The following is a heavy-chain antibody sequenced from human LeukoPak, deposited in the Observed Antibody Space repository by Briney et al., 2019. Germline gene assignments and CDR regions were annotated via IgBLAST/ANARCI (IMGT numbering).Heavy chain of an antibody. D-gene: IGHD3-16*01. CDR2: INPNHGGT. CDR3: ATWGLHFDI. Sequence: VASVKVSCKASGYSFTDYYINWVRQAPGQGLEWMGWINPNHGGTHYAQKFQGRVTMTRDTSINTAYMELSSLTSDDTAVYFCATWGLHFDIWGQGTMVTVAS. J-gene: IGHJ3*02. CDR1: GYSFTDYY. V-gene: IGHV1-2*02.